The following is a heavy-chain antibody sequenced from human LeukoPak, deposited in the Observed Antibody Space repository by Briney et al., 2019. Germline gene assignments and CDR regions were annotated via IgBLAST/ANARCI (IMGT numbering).Heavy chain of an antibody. CDR3: ARAEIAKGNDILSGGTKFDP. Sequence: GGSLRLSCVASGFSISSYWMSWVRQAPGKGLEWVANINQDGSEKYYVDSVKGRFTISRDNAKNSLYLQMNSLRAEDTAVYYCARAEIAKGNDILSGGTKFDPWGQGTLVTVSS. CDR2: INQDGSEK. V-gene: IGHV3-7*01. J-gene: IGHJ5*02. CDR1: GFSISSYW. D-gene: IGHD3-9*01.